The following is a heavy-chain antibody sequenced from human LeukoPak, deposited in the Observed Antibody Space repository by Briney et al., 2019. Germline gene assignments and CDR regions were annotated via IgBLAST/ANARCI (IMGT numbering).Heavy chain of an antibody. CDR2: IYYSGST. CDR1: GGSISTYY. V-gene: IGHV4-59*08. J-gene: IGHJ4*02. D-gene: IGHD1-26*01. CDR3: ARGASKLDY. Sequence: ASETLSLTCTVSGGSISTYYWSWIRQPPGKGLEWIGYIYYSGSTNYNPSLKSRVTISVGTSKNQFSLKLSSVTAADTAVYYCARGASKLDYWGQGTLVTVSS.